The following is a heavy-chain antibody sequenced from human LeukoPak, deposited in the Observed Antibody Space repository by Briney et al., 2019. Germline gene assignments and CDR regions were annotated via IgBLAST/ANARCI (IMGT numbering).Heavy chain of an antibody. J-gene: IGHJ4*02. D-gene: IGHD3-16*01. CDR1: GGTFSSYA. V-gene: IGHV1-69*01. CDR2: IIPVFGTA. CDR3: AGGGNFDF. Sequence: SVKVSCKASGGTFSSYAISWVRQAPGQGLEWMGGIIPVFGTANYAQNFQGRVTITADESTSTVYMELTSLKSEDTAVYYCAGGGNFDFWGQGALVTVSS.